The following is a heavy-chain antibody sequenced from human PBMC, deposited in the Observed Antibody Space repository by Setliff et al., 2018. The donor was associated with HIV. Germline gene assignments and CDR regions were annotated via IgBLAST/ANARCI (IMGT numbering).Heavy chain of an antibody. V-gene: IGHV4-4*09. CDR2: IYSSGST. CDR3: VRHGYYYDFIDI. Sequence: SETLSLTCTVSGGSISGYYWSWIRQSPGKGLEWIGYIYSSGSTNFNPSLKSRVTLSIYTSKNQFSLNLTSMTASDTAVYFCVRHGYYYDFIDIWGQGTVVTVSS. J-gene: IGHJ3*02. CDR1: GGSISGYY. D-gene: IGHD3-22*01.